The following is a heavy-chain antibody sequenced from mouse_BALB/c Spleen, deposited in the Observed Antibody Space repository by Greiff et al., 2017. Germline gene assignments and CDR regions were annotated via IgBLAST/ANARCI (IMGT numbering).Heavy chain of an antibody. V-gene: IGHV7-1*02. J-gene: IGHJ1*01. Sequence: EVKLMESGGGLVQPGGSLRLSCATSGFTFSDFYMEWVRQPPGKRLEWIAASRNKANDYTTEYSASVKGRFIVSRDTSQSILYLQMNALRAEDTAIYYCAREPLLWLRYWYFDVWGAGTTVTVSS. CDR2: SRNKANDYTT. CDR3: AREPLLWLRYWYFDV. CDR1: GFTFSDFY. D-gene: IGHD2-2*01.